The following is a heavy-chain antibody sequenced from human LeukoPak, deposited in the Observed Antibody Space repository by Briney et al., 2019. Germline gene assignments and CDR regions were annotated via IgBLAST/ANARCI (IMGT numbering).Heavy chain of an antibody. V-gene: IGHV1-2*02. Sequence: ASVKVSCKASGYTFTGYYMHWVRQAPGQGLEWMGWINPNSGGTNYAQKFQGRVNMTRDTYISTAYMELSRLRSDDTAVYYCARGEDIVVVPAATLDYWGQGTLVTVSS. CDR2: INPNSGGT. D-gene: IGHD2-2*01. J-gene: IGHJ4*02. CDR3: ARGEDIVVVPAATLDY. CDR1: GYTFTGYY.